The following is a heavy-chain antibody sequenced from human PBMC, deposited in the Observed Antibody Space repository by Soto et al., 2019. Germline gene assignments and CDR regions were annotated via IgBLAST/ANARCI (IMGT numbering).Heavy chain of an antibody. J-gene: IGHJ4*02. D-gene: IGHD3-16*01. CDR2: ISATGSDI. CDR3: ARGYDVVRVPVAIRVGYFDH. Sequence: PGGSLRLSCTDSGFTFGSHTMNRVRQAPGKGLEWVSSISATGSDIYYGDSVMGRFTISRDNAKNSLYLQLNNLRVEDTAVYYCARGYDVVRVPVAIRVGYFDHWGQGTVVTVSS. V-gene: IGHV3-21*01. CDR1: GFTFGSHT.